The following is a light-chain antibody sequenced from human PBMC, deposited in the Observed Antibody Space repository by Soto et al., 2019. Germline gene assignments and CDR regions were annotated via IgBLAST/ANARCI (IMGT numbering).Light chain of an antibody. Sequence: EIVMTQSPAPLFVSPGEKATLSCRASQSVSSNLAWYQQKPGQAPRLLIYGASTRATGIPARFSGSGSGTEFTLTISSLQSEDFAVYYCQQYNNWLGAFGQGTKVDIK. J-gene: IGKJ1*01. V-gene: IGKV3-15*01. CDR3: QQYNNWLGA. CDR2: GAS. CDR1: QSVSSN.